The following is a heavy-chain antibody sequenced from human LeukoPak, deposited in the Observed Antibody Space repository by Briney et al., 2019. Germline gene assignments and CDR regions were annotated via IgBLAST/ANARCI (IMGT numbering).Heavy chain of an antibody. V-gene: IGHV4-39*01. Sequence: PSETLSLTCTVSGGSISSSSYYWGCIRQPPGKGLEWIGSIYYSGSTYYNPSLKSRVTISVDTSKNQFSLKLSSVTAADTAVYYCASWGLYDILTGYYSDRYYFDYWGQGTLVTVSS. CDR1: GGSISSSSYY. D-gene: IGHD3-9*01. CDR2: IYYSGST. J-gene: IGHJ4*02. CDR3: ASWGLYDILTGYYSDRYYFDY.